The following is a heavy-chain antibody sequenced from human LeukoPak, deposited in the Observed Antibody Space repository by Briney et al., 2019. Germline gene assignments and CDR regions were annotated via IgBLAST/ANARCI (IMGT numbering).Heavy chain of an antibody. CDR2: ISDNGAVT. CDR3: ANLGYCSSTSHCPNGY. Sequence: GGSLRFSCAASGFSFSMYSMSWIRKAPGKGLEWVSVISDNGAVTFYGDSVKGRFTISRDNSKNTLYLQMSNLRVEDTAVYYCANLGYCSSTSHCPNGYWGQGTLVTVSS. J-gene: IGHJ4*02. V-gene: IGHV3-23*01. D-gene: IGHD2-2*01. CDR1: GFSFSMYS.